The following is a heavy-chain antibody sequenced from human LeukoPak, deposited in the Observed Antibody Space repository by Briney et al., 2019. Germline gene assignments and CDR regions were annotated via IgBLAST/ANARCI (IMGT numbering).Heavy chain of an antibody. CDR1: GFTFSSYA. D-gene: IGHD3-16*01. CDR2: ISGSGGST. J-gene: IGHJ6*04. V-gene: IGHV3-23*01. CDR3: AKWGYYYYGMDV. Sequence: GGSLRLSCAASGFTFSSYAMSWVRQAPGKGLEGVSAISGSGGSTYYADSVKGRFTISRDNSKNTLYLQMNSLRAEDTAVYYCAKWGYYYYGMDVWGKGTTVTVSS.